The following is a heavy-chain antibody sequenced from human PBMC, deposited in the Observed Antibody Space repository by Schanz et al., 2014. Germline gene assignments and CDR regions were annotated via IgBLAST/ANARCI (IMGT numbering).Heavy chain of an antibody. CDR2: ISYDGSSK. CDR1: GFTFISYD. D-gene: IGHD3-10*01. J-gene: IGHJ3*02. CDR3: ARGIITMVRGGDVGAFDI. Sequence: QAQLVESGGGVVQPGRSLRLSCVASGFTFISYDIHWVRQAPGKGLEWVALISYDGSSKNHADSVQGRFTISRDNSKNALYLQMDSLRAEDTAVYYCARGIITMVRGGDVGAFDIWGQGTMVTVSS. V-gene: IGHV3-33*01.